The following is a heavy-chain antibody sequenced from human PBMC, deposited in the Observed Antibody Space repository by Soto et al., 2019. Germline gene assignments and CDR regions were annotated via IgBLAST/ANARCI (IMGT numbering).Heavy chain of an antibody. CDR2: IKQDGSEK. J-gene: IGHJ6*02. V-gene: IGHV3-7*05. CDR3: ARDRSWGYYYGMDV. Sequence: GGSLRLSCAASGFTFSSYWMSWVRQAPGKGLEWVANIKQDGSEKYYVDSVKCRFTISRDNAKNSLYLQMNSLRAEDTAVYYCARDRSWGYYYGMDVWGQGTTVTVSS. D-gene: IGHD6-13*01. CDR1: GFTFSSYW.